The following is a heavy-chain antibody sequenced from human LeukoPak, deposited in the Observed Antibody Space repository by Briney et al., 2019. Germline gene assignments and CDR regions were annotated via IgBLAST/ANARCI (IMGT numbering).Heavy chain of an antibody. Sequence: GGSLRLSCAASGFTFSSYWMSWVRQAPGKGLGWVANIKEDGSDKHYVDSVKGRFTISRDNAKNSLYLQMNSLRAEDAAVYYCAKVGTATTWDFDPWGQGTQVTVSS. D-gene: IGHD4-17*01. CDR1: GFTFSSYW. CDR2: IKEDGSDK. CDR3: AKVGTATTWDFDP. V-gene: IGHV3-7*01. J-gene: IGHJ5*02.